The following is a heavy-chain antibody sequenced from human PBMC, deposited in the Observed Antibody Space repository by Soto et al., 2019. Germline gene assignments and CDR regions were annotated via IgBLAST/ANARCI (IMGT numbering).Heavy chain of an antibody. CDR3: SHGYYQYFNS. CDR2: SAGGTT. CDR1: GFTSSNVW. V-gene: IGHV3-15*07. D-gene: IGHD5-18*01. Sequence: GGSLRLSCAASGFTSSNVWMNWVRQAPGRGLEWVGRSAGGTTDYAAPVKGRFTVSRDDSENTLYLQMNSLKTEDTAVYYCSHGYYQYFNSWGQGTLVTVSS. J-gene: IGHJ4*02.